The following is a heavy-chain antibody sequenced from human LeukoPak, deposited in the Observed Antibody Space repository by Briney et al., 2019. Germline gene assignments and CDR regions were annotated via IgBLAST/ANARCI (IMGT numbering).Heavy chain of an antibody. CDR1: GFTFRNAW. CDR3: TTNYDILTGYYRVDRDAFDI. J-gene: IGHJ3*02. CDR2: IKSKTDGGTT. Sequence: GGSLRLSCGASGFTFRNAWMSWVRQAPGKGLEWVGRIKSKTDGGTTDFAAPVKGRFTISRDDSKNALYLQMNSLKTEDTAVYYCTTNYDILTGYYRVDRDAFDIWGQGTMVTVSS. V-gene: IGHV3-15*01. D-gene: IGHD3-9*01.